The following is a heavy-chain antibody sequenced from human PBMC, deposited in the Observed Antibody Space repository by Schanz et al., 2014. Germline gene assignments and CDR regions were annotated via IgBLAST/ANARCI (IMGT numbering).Heavy chain of an antibody. Sequence: QVQLVESGGGVVQPGRSLRLSCAASGFTFSSYGMHWVRQAPGKGLEWVSTIGTSGGTNYAESVKGRFTISRDNSKNTLYLQMNSLRAEDTAVYYCAKDAENTAMITDYFDYWGQGTLVTVSS. D-gene: IGHD5-18*01. V-gene: IGHV3-NL1*01. J-gene: IGHJ4*02. CDR2: IGTSGGT. CDR3: AKDAENTAMITDYFDY. CDR1: GFTFSSYG.